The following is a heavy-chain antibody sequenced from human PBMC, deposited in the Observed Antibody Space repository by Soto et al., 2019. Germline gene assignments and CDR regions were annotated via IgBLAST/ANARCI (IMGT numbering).Heavy chain of an antibody. V-gene: IGHV4-59*01. J-gene: IGHJ4*02. CDR1: GGSINNFH. CDR2: VFYSGRT. Sequence: QVQLQESGPGLVKPSETLALTCTVSGGSINNFHWSWIRQPPGKGLEWIGFVFYSGRTTYNPSLQSRVTISVDTSHNYCSLRMRAVIAADTATYYCARIKSGYSYGSIIDFWGQGKLVSVSS. CDR3: ARIKSGYSYGSIIDF. D-gene: IGHD5-18*01.